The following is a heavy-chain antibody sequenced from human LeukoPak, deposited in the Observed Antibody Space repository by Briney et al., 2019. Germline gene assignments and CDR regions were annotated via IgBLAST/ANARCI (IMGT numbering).Heavy chain of an antibody. CDR1: GYTFTSYD. Sequence: GASVKVSCKASGYTFTSYDINWVRQATGHGLEWMGWMNPNSGNTGYAQKFQGRVTMTRNTSISTAYMELSSLRSEDTAVYYCARVLWFGELSSYYWGQGTLVTVSS. CDR2: MNPNSGNT. J-gene: IGHJ4*02. V-gene: IGHV1-8*01. D-gene: IGHD3-10*01. CDR3: ARVLWFGELSSYY.